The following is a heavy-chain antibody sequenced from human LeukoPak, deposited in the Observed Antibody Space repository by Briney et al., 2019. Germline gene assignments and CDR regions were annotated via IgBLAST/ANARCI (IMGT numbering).Heavy chain of an antibody. CDR2: IYYSGST. CDR3: ARQGRVYYDSSGYYYVNWYFDL. D-gene: IGHD3-22*01. V-gene: IGHV4-59*08. J-gene: IGHJ2*01. CDR1: GGSISSYY. Sequence: SETLSLTCTVSGGSISSYYWSWIRQPPGKGLEWIGYIYYSGSTNYNPSLKSRVTISVDTSKNQFSLKLSSVTAADTAVYYCARQGRVYYDSSGYYYVNWYFDLWGRGTLVTVSS.